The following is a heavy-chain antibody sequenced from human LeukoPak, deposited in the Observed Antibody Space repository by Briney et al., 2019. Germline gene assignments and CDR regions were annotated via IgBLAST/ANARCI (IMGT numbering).Heavy chain of an antibody. D-gene: IGHD6-6*01. J-gene: IGHJ4*02. CDR1: GFTFSVSA. CDR2: IRNKANNYAT. V-gene: IGHV3-73*01. Sequence: GGSLKLSCAASGFTFSVSAMYWVRQASGKGLEWVGPIRNKANNYATAYAASLKGRFTISRDDSKNTAYLQMNSLETEDTAMYYCTYTSSSGVVYWGQGTLVTVSS. CDR3: TYTSSSGVVY.